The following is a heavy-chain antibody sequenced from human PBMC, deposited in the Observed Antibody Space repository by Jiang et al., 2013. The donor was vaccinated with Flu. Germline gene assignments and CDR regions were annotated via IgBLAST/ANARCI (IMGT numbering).Heavy chain of an antibody. V-gene: IGHV1-3*01. CDR1: GYTFTSYA. J-gene: IGHJ5*02. CDR3: ARTPIHSSSWYSHGWFDP. CDR2: INAGNGNT. D-gene: IGHD6-13*01. Sequence: SGAEVKKPGASVKVSCKASGYTFTSYAMHWVRQAPGQRLEWMGWINAGNGNTKYSQKFQGRVTITRDTSASTAYMELSSLRSEDTAVYYCARTPIHSSSWYSHGWFDPWGQGTLVTVSS.